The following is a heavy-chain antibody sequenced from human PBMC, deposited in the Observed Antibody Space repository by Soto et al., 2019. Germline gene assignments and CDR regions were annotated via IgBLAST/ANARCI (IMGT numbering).Heavy chain of an antibody. CDR3: ATGKIWFGDSYSNWFDP. Sequence: ASVKVSCKVSGYTLSEISMHWVRQAPGKGFEWMGGFDPEDGETIYAQKFQGRVTMTEDTSTDTAYMELSSLRSEDTAVYYCATGKIWFGDSYSNWFDPWGQGTLVTVSS. D-gene: IGHD3-10*01. CDR2: FDPEDGET. CDR1: GYTLSEIS. V-gene: IGHV1-24*01. J-gene: IGHJ5*02.